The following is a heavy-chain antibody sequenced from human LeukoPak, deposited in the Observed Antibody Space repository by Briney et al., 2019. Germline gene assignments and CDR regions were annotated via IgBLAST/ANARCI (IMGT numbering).Heavy chain of an antibody. J-gene: IGHJ4*02. CDR3: GRGRLVVTAVDY. D-gene: IGHD2-21*02. Sequence: GGSLRLSCADSGFTFSHYAMHWVRQAPGTGLEYVSVISSNGGSTYYANSVKGRFTMSRDNSKNTLYLQMGSLRAEDMAVYYCGRGRLVVTAVDYWGQGTLVTVSS. CDR1: GFTFSHYA. V-gene: IGHV3-64*01. CDR2: ISSNGGST.